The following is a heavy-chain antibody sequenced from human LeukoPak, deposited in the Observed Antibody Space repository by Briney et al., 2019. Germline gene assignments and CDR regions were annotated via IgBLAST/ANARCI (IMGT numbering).Heavy chain of an antibody. J-gene: IGHJ5*02. V-gene: IGHV4-39*01. CDR1: GFTFSDHY. CDR2: LYYDGRT. CDR3: ARRRGKWDVNWFDP. Sequence: PGGSLRLSCAASGFTFSDHYMDWVRQPPGKGLAWIGSLYYDGRTYYNPSLESRLTISVDTSNNQFSLKLTSVTATDTAVYYCARRRGKWDVNWFDPWGQGTLVTVSS. D-gene: IGHD1-26*01.